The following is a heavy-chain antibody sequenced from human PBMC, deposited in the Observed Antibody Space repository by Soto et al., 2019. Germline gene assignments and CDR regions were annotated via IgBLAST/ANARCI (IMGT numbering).Heavy chain of an antibody. Sequence: EVQQVESGGGLVQPGESLRLSCEASGFNFSSYDMHWIRQATGKGLESVSVIGTAGDTYYPGSVKGRFTISRENAKNSLYLQMNSLRAGDTAVYYCARAGQGASCSRGSCYLGASDVWGQGTMVTVSS. J-gene: IGHJ3*01. CDR1: GFNFSSYD. D-gene: IGHD2-15*01. CDR3: ARAGQGASCSRGSCYLGASDV. V-gene: IGHV3-13*01. CDR2: IGTAGDT.